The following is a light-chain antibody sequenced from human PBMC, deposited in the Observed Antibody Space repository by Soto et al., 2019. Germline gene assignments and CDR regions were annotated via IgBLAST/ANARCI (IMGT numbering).Light chain of an antibody. Sequence: EIVMTQSPATLSVSPGERATLSCRASQSVSSNLAWYQQKPGQAPRLLIYGASTRATGIPARFSGSGSGTEFALTISSLKSEDFGVEYCQQYNYWPPITFGQGTRLEIK. CDR1: QSVSSN. CDR2: GAS. CDR3: QQYNYWPPIT. V-gene: IGKV3-15*01. J-gene: IGKJ5*01.